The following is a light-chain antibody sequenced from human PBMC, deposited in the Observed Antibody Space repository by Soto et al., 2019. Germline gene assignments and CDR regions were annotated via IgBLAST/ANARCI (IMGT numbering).Light chain of an antibody. CDR3: QSYDGSLSGPVV. Sequence: QSALTQPPSASGSPGQSVTISCTGTSSDVGGYNYVSWYQQHPGKAPKLMIYEVNKRPSGVPDRFSGSKSGNTASLTVSGLQAEDEADYYCQSYDGSLSGPVVFGGGTKLTVL. CDR1: SSDVGGYNY. J-gene: IGLJ2*01. CDR2: EVN. V-gene: IGLV2-8*01.